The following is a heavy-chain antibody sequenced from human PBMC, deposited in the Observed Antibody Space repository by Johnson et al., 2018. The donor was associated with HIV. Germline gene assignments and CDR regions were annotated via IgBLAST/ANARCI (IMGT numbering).Heavy chain of an antibody. J-gene: IGHJ3*02. V-gene: IGHV3-48*01. D-gene: IGHD4/OR15-4a*01. CDR2: ISSSGSTI. CDR1: GFTFDDYV. Sequence: VQLVESGGGLVQPGRSLRLSCAASGFTFDDYVMHWARQAPGKGLEWVSYISSSGSTIYYADSVKGRFTISRDNSKNTLYLHMGSLRAEDMAVYYCARAGWANGAFDIWGQGTMVTGSS. CDR3: ARAGWANGAFDI.